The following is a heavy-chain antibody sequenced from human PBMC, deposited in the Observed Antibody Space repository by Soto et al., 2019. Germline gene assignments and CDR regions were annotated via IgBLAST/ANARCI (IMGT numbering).Heavy chain of an antibody. Sequence: QVQLVESGGGVVQPGRSLRLSCAASGFTFSSYGMHWVRQAPGKGLEWVAVIWYDGSNKYYADSVKGRFTISRDNSKNTLYLQMNSLRVEDTAVYYCARDSGIAARNDNFDYWGQGTLVTVSS. J-gene: IGHJ4*02. D-gene: IGHD6-6*01. CDR3: ARDSGIAARNDNFDY. CDR1: GFTFSSYG. V-gene: IGHV3-33*01. CDR2: IWYDGSNK.